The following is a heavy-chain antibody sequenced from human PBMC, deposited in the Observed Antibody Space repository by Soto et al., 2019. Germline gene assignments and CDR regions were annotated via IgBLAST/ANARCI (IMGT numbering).Heavy chain of an antibody. CDR1: GYTFTSYD. Sequence: GASVKVSCKASGYTFTSYDINWVRQATGQGLEWMGWMNPNSGNTGYAQKFQGRVTMTRNTSISTAYMELSSLRSEDTAVYYCATLGYCSGGSCYSVPVDYWGQGTLVTVSS. CDR3: ATLGYCSGGSCYSVPVDY. J-gene: IGHJ4*02. CDR2: MNPNSGNT. V-gene: IGHV1-8*01. D-gene: IGHD2-15*01.